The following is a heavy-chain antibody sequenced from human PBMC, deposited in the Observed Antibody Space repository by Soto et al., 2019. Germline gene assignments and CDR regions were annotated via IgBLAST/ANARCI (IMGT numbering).Heavy chain of an antibody. Sequence: QVQLVQSGAEVKTPGASVRVSCKASGYTFTDYYIHWVRQAPGQGLEWMGMIKPSGGSTVYAQGFQGRVSMTRGTSQGTIYMELSSLRSEDTALYYCARGGGSGWYDYWGQGTLVTVSS. CDR2: IKPSGGST. D-gene: IGHD6-19*01. CDR3: ARGGGSGWYDY. V-gene: IGHV1-46*01. J-gene: IGHJ4*02. CDR1: GYTFTDYY.